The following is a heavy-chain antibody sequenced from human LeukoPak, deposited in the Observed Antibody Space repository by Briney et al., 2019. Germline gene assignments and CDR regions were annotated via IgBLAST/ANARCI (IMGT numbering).Heavy chain of an antibody. J-gene: IGHJ4*02. V-gene: IGHV1-8*01. CDR1: GCTFTSYD. CDR3: ARGLNDFGVVRGY. Sequence: GASVKVSCKASGCTFTSYDINWVRQATGQGLEWMGWMNPNSGNTGYAQKFQGRVTMTRNTSISTAYMELSSLRSEDTAVYYCARGLNDFGVVRGYWGQGTLVTISS. CDR2: MNPNSGNT. D-gene: IGHD3-3*01.